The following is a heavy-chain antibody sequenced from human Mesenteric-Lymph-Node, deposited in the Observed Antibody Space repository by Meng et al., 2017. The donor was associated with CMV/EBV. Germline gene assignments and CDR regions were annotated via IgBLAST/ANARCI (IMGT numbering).Heavy chain of an antibody. V-gene: IGHV3-64*02. CDR1: GFTFSSHA. D-gene: IGHD1-1*01. Sequence: GGSLRLSCAVSGFTFSSHAMHWVRQAPGKGLEYVSAISSNGGWTYYADSVKGRFTISRDNSKNTLYLQMNSLRAEDTAVYYCARERLYGMDVWGQGTSVTVS. CDR2: ISSNGGWT. CDR3: ARERLYGMDV. J-gene: IGHJ6*02.